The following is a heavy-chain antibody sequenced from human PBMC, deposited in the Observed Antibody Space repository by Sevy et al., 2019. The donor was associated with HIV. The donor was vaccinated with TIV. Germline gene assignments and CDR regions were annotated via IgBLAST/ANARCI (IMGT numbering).Heavy chain of an antibody. D-gene: IGHD3-10*01. CDR3: ARDSDYYGWDY. V-gene: IGHV1-18*01. J-gene: IGHJ4*02. CDR2: ISAYNGNT. CDR1: GYTFTSYG. Sequence: ASVKVSCKASGYTFTSYGISWVRQAPGQGLEWMGWISAYNGNTNYAQKLQGRVTMTTDTSTSTAYMELRSLGSDDTAVYYCARDSDYYGWDYWGQRTLVTVSS.